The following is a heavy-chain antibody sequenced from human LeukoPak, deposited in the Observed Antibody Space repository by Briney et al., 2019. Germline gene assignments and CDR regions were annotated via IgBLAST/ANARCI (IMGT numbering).Heavy chain of an antibody. Sequence: GASVKVSCKASGYTFSGYYMHWVRQATGQGLEWMGWMNPNSGNTGYAQKFQGRVTMTRNTSISTAYMELSSLRSEDTAVYYCARRGSQTLPDDYWAREPWSPSPQ. CDR1: GYTFSGYY. CDR2: MNPNSGNT. D-gene: IGHD1-26*01. V-gene: IGHV1-8*02. J-gene: IGHJ4*02. CDR3: ARRGSQTLPDDY.